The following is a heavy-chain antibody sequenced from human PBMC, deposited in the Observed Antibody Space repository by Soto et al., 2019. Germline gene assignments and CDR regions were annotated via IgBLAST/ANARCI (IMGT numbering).Heavy chain of an antibody. CDR1: GDSIRSYY. D-gene: IGHD5-12*01. CDR3: ARAYGGFDNGLDV. V-gene: IGHV4-59*01. CDR2: IYYSGST. J-gene: IGHJ6*02. Sequence: PSETLSLTXTVSGDSIRSYYWTWIRQPPGKGLELIGYIYYSGSTRYNPSLKSRVTISVDMSKNQFSLKLSSVIAADTAVYYCARAYGGFDNGLDVWGQGTAVTVS.